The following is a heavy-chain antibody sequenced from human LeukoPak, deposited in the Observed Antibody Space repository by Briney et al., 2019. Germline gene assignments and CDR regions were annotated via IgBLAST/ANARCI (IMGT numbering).Heavy chain of an antibody. J-gene: IGHJ4*02. CDR3: ARDPTRFDC. CDR2: ISSSSRTI. V-gene: IGHV3-48*02. CDR1: GFTFSSIT. Sequence: GGSLRSSFAAPGFTFSSITLTWVRKPQGRGLEWVSYISSSSRTIYYAESVKGRFTISRDNAKNSLFLQMTSLRDGDTAVYYCARDPTRFDCWGQGTLVTVSS.